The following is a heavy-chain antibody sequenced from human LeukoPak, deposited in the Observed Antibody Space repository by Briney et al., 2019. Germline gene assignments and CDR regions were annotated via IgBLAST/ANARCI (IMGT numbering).Heavy chain of an antibody. V-gene: IGHV3-21*01. D-gene: IGHD3-9*01. Sequence: GGSLRLSCAASGFTFSSYAMNWVRQAPGKGLEWVSSISSSSSYIYYADSVKGRFTISRDNAKNSLYLQMNSLRAEDTAVYYCARAPHYDILTGYYNTDAFDIWGQGTMVTVSS. J-gene: IGHJ3*02. CDR1: GFTFSSYA. CDR3: ARAPHYDILTGYYNTDAFDI. CDR2: ISSSSSYI.